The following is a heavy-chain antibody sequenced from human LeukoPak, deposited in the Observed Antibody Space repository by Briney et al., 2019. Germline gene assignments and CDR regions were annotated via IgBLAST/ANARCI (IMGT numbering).Heavy chain of an antibody. Sequence: PGGSLRLSCAASGFTFSNYNMNWVRQAPGRGLEWVSSVSSSSSYIYYAGSVKGRFTISRDNAKNSLYLQMNSLRPEDTAVYYCARDSISNGWSLYYFDYWGQGTLVTVSS. CDR2: VSSSSSYI. D-gene: IGHD6-19*01. V-gene: IGHV3-21*01. CDR3: ARDSISNGWSLYYFDY. CDR1: GFTFSNYN. J-gene: IGHJ4*02.